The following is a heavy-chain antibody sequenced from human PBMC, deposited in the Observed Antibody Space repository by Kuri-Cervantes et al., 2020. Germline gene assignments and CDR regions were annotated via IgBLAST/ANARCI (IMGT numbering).Heavy chain of an antibody. CDR2: INAGNGNT. V-gene: IGHV1-3*01. CDR1: GYTFTSYA. J-gene: IGHJ3*02. D-gene: IGHD3-3*01. CDR3: AKDEPLIRFLEWLNDAFDI. Sequence: ASVKVSCKASGYTFTSYAMHWVRQAPGQRLEWMGWINAGNGNTKYSQKFQGRVTITRDTSASTAYMELSSLRSEDTAVYYCAKDEPLIRFLEWLNDAFDIWGQGTMVTVSS.